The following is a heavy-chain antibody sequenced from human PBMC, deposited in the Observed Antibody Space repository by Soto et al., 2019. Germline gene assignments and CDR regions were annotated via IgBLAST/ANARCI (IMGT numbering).Heavy chain of an antibody. CDR3: ARGEQYSGRIFDY. V-gene: IGHV6-1*01. D-gene: IGHD1-26*01. J-gene: IGHJ4*01. CDR1: GDSVSSNSAG. CDR2: TYYRSKWYY. Sequence: QTLSLTCAITGDSVSSNSAGWSWVRQSPSRGLEWLGRTYYRSKWYYEYAVSVRGRITINPDTSKNQYSLQLNSVTPEDTAVYFCARGEQYSGRIFDYWGQGTLVTV.